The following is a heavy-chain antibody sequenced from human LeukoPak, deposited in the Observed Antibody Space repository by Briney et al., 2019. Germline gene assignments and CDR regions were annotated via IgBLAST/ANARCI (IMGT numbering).Heavy chain of an antibody. D-gene: IGHD3-10*01. CDR3: ARDFHSYGSGSYYLDY. V-gene: IGHV3-33*01. CDR2: ISYDGSNK. CDR1: GFTFSSYG. J-gene: IGHJ4*02. Sequence: RGSLRLSCAASGFTFSSYGMHWVRQAPGKGLQWVALISYDGSNKYYADSVKGRFTISKDNSKNTLYLQMNSLRAEDTAVYYCARDFHSYGSGSYYLDYWGQGTLVTVSS.